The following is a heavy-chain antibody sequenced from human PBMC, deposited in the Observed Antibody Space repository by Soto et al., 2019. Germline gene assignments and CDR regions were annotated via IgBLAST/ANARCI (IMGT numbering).Heavy chain of an antibody. J-gene: IGHJ4*02. D-gene: IGHD6-6*01. CDR1: GFTFSTYS. Sequence: PGGSLRLSCAASGFTFSTYSMNWVRQAPGKGLEWVSVIHSSSSTTYYADSVKGRFTISRDNAKNTLYLQMNSLRAEDTAVYYCAKRSSSSTFDYWGQGTLVTVSS. V-gene: IGHV3-48*01. CDR2: IHSSSSTT. CDR3: AKRSSSSTFDY.